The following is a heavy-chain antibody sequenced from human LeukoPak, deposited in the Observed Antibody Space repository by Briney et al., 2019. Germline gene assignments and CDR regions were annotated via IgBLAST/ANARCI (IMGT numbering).Heavy chain of an antibody. J-gene: IGHJ4*02. Sequence: WETLSLTCTVSGGSISSYYWSWIRQPPGKGLEWIGYIYYSGSTNYNPSLKSRVTISVDTSKNQFSLKLSSVTAADTAVYYCAGASRNIRAFDYWGLGTLVTVSS. D-gene: IGHD2-2*02. V-gene: IGHV4-59*01. CDR2: IYYSGST. CDR3: AGASRNIRAFDY. CDR1: GGSISSYY.